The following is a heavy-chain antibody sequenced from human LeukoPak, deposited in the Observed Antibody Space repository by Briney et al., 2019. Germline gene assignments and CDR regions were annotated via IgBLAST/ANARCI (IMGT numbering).Heavy chain of an antibody. CDR3: ARDRFGSYYYDSSGPHLPDY. V-gene: IGHV3-23*01. Sequence: GGSLRLSCAASGFTFSSYAMSWVRQAPGKGLEWVSAISGSGGSTYYADSVKGRFTISRDNSKNTLYLQMNSLRVEDTAVYYCARDRFGSYYYDSSGPHLPDYWGQGTLVTVSS. D-gene: IGHD3-22*01. CDR2: ISGSGGST. J-gene: IGHJ4*02. CDR1: GFTFSSYA.